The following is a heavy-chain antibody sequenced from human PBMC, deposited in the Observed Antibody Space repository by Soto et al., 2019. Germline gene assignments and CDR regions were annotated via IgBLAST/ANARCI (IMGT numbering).Heavy chain of an antibody. J-gene: IGHJ4*02. CDR3: ARGPPIVGNTRPLES. D-gene: IGHD1-26*01. V-gene: IGHV4-4*02. Sequence: SETLSLTCTVSGGSITNSNWWSWVRLPPAKGLEWIGDIYHAGSTKYNPSLERRVTMSVDTSNNQFGLTLTSVTAADTAVYFCARGPPIVGNTRPLESWGQGTLVTVSS. CDR1: GGSITNSNW. CDR2: IYHAGST.